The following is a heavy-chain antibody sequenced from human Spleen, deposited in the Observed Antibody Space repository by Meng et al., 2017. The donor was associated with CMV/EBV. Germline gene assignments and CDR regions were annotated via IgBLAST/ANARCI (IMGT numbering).Heavy chain of an antibody. CDR3: AKDMSDFWSGPFDY. Sequence: SLKISCAASGFTFDDYAMHWVRQAPGKGLEWVSGISWNSGSIGYADSVKGRFTIPRDNAKNSLYLQMNSLRAEDTALYYCAKDMSDFWSGPFDYWGQGTTVTVSS. CDR1: GFTFDDYA. V-gene: IGHV3-9*01. D-gene: IGHD3-3*01. CDR2: ISWNSGSI. J-gene: IGHJ4*02.